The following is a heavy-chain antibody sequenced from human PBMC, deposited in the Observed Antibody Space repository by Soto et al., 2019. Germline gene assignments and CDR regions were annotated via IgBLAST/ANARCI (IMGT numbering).Heavy chain of an antibody. D-gene: IGHD6-19*01. J-gene: IGHJ4*02. CDR2: IYYSGST. V-gene: IGHV4-39*01. CDR1: GGSISSSSYY. CDR3: ASPAVAGTYY. Sequence: SETLSLTCTVSGGSISSSSYYWGWIRQPPGKGLEWIGSIYYSGSTYYNPSLKSRVTKSVDTSKNQFSLKLSSVTAADTAVYYCASPAVAGTYYWGQGTLVTVSS.